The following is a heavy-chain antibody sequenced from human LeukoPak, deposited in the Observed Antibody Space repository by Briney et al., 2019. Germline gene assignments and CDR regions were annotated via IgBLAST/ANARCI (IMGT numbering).Heavy chain of an antibody. J-gene: IGHJ6*03. V-gene: IGHV4-30-2*01. CDR3: ARDRGGYGSYYYMDV. CDR2: INHSGST. D-gene: IGHD3-10*01. Sequence: PSETLSLTCIVSGGSISSGGYYWSWIRQPPGQDLEWIGSINHSGSTYYNPSLKSRVTMSLDRSKHQFSLKLNSVTAADTAMYYCARDRGGYGSYYYMDVWGKGTTVTVSS. CDR1: GGSISSGGYY.